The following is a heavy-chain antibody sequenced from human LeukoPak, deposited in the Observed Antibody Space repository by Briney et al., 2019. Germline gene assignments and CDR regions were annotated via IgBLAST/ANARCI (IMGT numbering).Heavy chain of an antibody. V-gene: IGHV4-34*01. CDR3: ARGRIASGAYYYYMDV. CDR2: INHSGST. D-gene: IGHD2-21*01. J-gene: IGHJ6*03. CDR1: GGSISSYY. Sequence: SETLSLTCTVSGGSISSYYWSWIRQPPGKGLEWIGEINHSGSTIYNPSFKSRVTISVDTSKNQVSLKLSSVTAADTAVYYCARGRIASGAYYYYMDVWGKGTTVTVSS.